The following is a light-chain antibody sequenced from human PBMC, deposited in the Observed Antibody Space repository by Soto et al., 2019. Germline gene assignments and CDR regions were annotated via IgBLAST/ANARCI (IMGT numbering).Light chain of an antibody. V-gene: IGLV4-69*01. CDR3: QTWGTGWV. CDR1: SGHSSYA. CDR2: LNSDGSH. Sequence: QPVLTQSPSASASLGASVKLTCTLSSGHSSYAIAWHQQQPEKGPRYLMKLNSDGSHSKGDGIPDRFSGSSSGAERYLTIPSLQSEDEADYYCQTWGTGWVFGGGTKLTVL. J-gene: IGLJ3*02.